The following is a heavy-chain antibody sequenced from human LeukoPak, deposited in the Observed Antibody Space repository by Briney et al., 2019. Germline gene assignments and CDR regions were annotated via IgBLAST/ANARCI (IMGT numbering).Heavy chain of an antibody. CDR2: ISSSGRYI. CDR1: GFSFSSYS. J-gene: IGHJ4*02. D-gene: IGHD1-1*01. Sequence: GGSLRLSCAASGFSFSSYSLNWVRQSPGKGLEWVSSISSSGRYIYYAESVKGRFTISRDNAKNSLYLQMNSLRAEDTAVYYCARENHHIYSTTGPDDYWGQGTLVTVSS. V-gene: IGHV3-21*01. CDR3: ARENHHIYSTTGPDDY.